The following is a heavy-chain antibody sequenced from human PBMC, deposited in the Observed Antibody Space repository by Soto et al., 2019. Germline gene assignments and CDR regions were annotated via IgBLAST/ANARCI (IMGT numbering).Heavy chain of an antibody. V-gene: IGHV3-9*01. CDR2: ISWNSGSI. CDR1: GFTFDDYA. Sequence: GGSLRLSCAASGFTFDDYAMHWVRQAPGKGLEWVSGISWNSGSIGYADSVKGRFTISRDNAKNSLYLQMSSLRAEDTALYYCAKPIRPYCSSTSCYIFDYWGQGTLVTVSS. D-gene: IGHD2-2*02. CDR3: AKPIRPYCSSTSCYIFDY. J-gene: IGHJ4*02.